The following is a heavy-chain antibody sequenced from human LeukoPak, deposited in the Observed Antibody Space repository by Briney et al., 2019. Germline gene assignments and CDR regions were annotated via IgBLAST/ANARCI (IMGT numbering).Heavy chain of an antibody. CDR1: GGSISSYY. D-gene: IGHD5-12*01. V-gene: IGHV4-59*01. CDR3: ARSLMKGIVATTTPHY. J-gene: IGHJ4*02. CDR2: IYYSGST. Sequence: PSGTLSLTCTVSGGSISSYYWSWIRQPPGKGLEWIGYIYYSGSTNYNPSLKSRVTISVDTSKNQFSLKLSSVTAADTAVYYCARSLMKGIVATTTPHYWGQGTLVTVSS.